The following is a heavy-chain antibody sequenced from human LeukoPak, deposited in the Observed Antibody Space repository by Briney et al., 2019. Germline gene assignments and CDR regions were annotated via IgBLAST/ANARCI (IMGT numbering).Heavy chain of an antibody. CDR1: GGTFSSYA. V-gene: IGHV1-69*05. Sequence: SSVKVSCKASGGTFSSYAISWVRQAPGQGLEWMGGIIPIFGTANYAQKFQGRVTITTDESTSTAYMELSSLRSEDTAVYYCARDPLDYYDSSGYYYVCGGQGTLVTVSS. CDR2: IIPIFGTA. CDR3: ARDPLDYYDSSGYYYVC. D-gene: IGHD3-22*01. J-gene: IGHJ4*02.